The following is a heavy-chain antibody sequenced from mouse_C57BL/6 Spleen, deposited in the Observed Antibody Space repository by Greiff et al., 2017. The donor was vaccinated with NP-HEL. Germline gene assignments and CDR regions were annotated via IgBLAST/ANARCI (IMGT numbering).Heavy chain of an antibody. CDR2: IDPSDSYT. CDR3: ARISHFITTVVAEAMDY. CDR1: GYTFTSYW. J-gene: IGHJ4*01. D-gene: IGHD1-1*01. Sequence: VQLQQPGAELVRPGTSVKLSCKASGYTFTSYWMHWVKQRPGQGLEWIGVIDPSDSYTNYNQKFKGKATLTVDTSYSTAYMQLSSLTSEDSAVYYCARISHFITTVVAEAMDYWGQGTSVTVSS. V-gene: IGHV1-59*01.